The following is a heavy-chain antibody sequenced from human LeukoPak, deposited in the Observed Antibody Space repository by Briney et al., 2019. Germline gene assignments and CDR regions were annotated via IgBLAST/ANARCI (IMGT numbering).Heavy chain of an antibody. D-gene: IGHD2-2*01. Sequence: ASVKVSCKGSGYTLTDLAMHWVRQAPGQGLEWMGGFDPKKGETIYTQQFQGRVTMTKDTSTDTAYMELSSLTSEDTAVYYCATPLGPLGLMPYCFDYWGQGTLVTVSS. J-gene: IGHJ4*02. CDR2: FDPKKGET. CDR3: ATPLGPLGLMPYCFDY. V-gene: IGHV1-24*01. CDR1: GYTLTDLA.